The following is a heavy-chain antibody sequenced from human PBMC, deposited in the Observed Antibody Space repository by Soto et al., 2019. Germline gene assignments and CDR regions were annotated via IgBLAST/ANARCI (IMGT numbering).Heavy chain of an antibody. CDR3: ARENSSSSFFGYYYYGMDV. Sequence: ASLKVSCKASGGTFSSYAISWVRQAPGQGLEWMGGIIPIFGTANYAQKFQGRVTITADESTSTAYMELSSLRSEDTAVYYCARENSSSSFFGYYYYGMDVWGQGTTVTVSS. D-gene: IGHD6-6*01. CDR2: IIPIFGTA. V-gene: IGHV1-69*13. CDR1: GGTFSSYA. J-gene: IGHJ6*02.